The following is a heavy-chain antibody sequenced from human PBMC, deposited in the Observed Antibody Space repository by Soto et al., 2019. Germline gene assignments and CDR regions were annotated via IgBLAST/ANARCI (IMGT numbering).Heavy chain of an antibody. CDR1: GYTFIRYG. D-gene: IGHD3-16*01. Sequence: QVQLVQSAAEVKKPGASVTASCKASGYTFIRYGITRVRQAPGQGLEWMGWISAYNDYTIYAQKLQGRVTMTTDTSPRTVYMERRSRKSDDTAVYYCARGGYYDNAWGKLRHYGLDVWGQGTSVTVSS. CDR2: ISAYNDYT. V-gene: IGHV1-18*01. CDR3: ARGGYYDNAWGKLRHYGLDV. J-gene: IGHJ6*02.